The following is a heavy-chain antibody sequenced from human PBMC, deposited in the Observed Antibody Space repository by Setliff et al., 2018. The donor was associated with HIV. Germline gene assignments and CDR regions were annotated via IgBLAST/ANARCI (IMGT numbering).Heavy chain of an antibody. V-gene: IGHV4-34*10. CDR2: INHGGIT. D-gene: IGHD3-3*01. CDR3: ARVSKNLWSSFLFESYAFDI. J-gene: IGHJ3*02. CDR1: GGSFSGYY. Sequence: KPSETLSLTCAVSGGSFSGYYWNWVRQPPGKGLEWIGEINHGGITYYSPSLESRASLSIDTSKNQFSLTLTSVTAADTAVYYCARVSKNLWSSFLFESYAFDIWGQGTVVTVSS.